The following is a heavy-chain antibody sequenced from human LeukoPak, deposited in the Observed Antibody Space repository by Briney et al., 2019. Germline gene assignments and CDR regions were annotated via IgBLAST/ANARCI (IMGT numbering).Heavy chain of an antibody. CDR1: GGSFSTTNYY. CDR2: IYHSGDT. D-gene: IGHD7-27*01. Sequence: SETLSLTCTVSGGSFSTTNYYWGWIRQPPGKGLEWIGSIYHSGDTYYNPSPKSRVTISVDTSKNQFSLKLSFLTAADTAVYYCARHHHHWNWGEWGQGTLVTVSS. J-gene: IGHJ4*02. V-gene: IGHV4-39*01. CDR3: ARHHHHWNWGE.